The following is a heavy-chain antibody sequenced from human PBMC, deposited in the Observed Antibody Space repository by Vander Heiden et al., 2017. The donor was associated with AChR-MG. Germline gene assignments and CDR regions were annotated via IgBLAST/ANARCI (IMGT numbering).Heavy chain of an antibody. D-gene: IGHD3-3*01. J-gene: IGHJ4*02. V-gene: IGHV3-30*03. CDR1: GFIFSSYA. CDR2: ISYDGSKK. CDR3: AFRGVRFLEWSSLDY. Sequence: QVQLVESGGGVVQPGRSLRLACAVSGFIFSSYAMHWVRQAPGKGLEWVAVISYDGSKKYYVDSVKGRFTISRDNSKSTLYLQMNSLRAEDTAVYYCAFRGVRFLEWSSLDYWGQGTLATVSS.